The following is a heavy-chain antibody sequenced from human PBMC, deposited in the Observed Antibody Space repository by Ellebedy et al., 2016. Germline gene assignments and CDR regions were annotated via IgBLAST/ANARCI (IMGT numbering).Heavy chain of an antibody. CDR1: GYSISSGYY. J-gene: IGHJ6*03. V-gene: IGHV4-38-2*02. CDR3: ARGERGYSSSSSHGYYYYMDV. CDR2: IYHSGST. Sequence: SETLSLTXTVSGYSISSGYYWGWIRQPPGKGLEWIGSIYHSGSTNYNPSLKSRVTISVDTSKNQFSLKLSSVTAADTAVYYCARGERGYSSSSSHGYYYYMDVWGKGTTVTVSS. D-gene: IGHD6-6*01.